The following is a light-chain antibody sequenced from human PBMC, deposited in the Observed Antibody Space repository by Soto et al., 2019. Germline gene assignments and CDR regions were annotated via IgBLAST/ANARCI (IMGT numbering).Light chain of an antibody. CDR2: GPS. Sequence: EIVMTQSPATLSLSPGERATLSCRASQSVNSNYLSWYQQKPGQAPRLLIYGPSTRATGIPARFSGSGSGTDFTLTISSLQTEDFAVYYCQQDYNLPITFGPGTRLEIK. CDR1: QSVNSNY. V-gene: IGKV3D-7*01. J-gene: IGKJ5*01. CDR3: QQDYNLPIT.